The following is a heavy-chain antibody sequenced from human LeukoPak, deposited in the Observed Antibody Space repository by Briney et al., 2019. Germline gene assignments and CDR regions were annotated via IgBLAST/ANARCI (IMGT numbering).Heavy chain of an antibody. J-gene: IGHJ4*02. CDR3: ARDRKPLFPYYDSSAYIDY. CDR2: ISYDGRNK. Sequence: GGSLRLSCAASEFTFSSYAMHWVRQAPGKGLEWVAVISYDGRNKYYADSVKGRFTISRDNSKNTLFLQMSSLRADDTAVFYCARDRKPLFPYYDSSAYIDYWGQGTLVTVSS. CDR1: EFTFSSYA. D-gene: IGHD3-22*01. V-gene: IGHV3-30*04.